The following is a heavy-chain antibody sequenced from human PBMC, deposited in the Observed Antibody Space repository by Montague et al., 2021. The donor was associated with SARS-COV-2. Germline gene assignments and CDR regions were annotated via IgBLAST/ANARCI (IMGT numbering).Heavy chain of an antibody. J-gene: IGHJ3*02. CDR2: IDWDDDK. V-gene: IGHV2-70*04. CDR1: GFSLSTSGMR. D-gene: IGHD3-9*01. CDR3: ARSYYDILTNYYDAFDI. Sequence: PALVKPTKTLTLTCTLSGFSLSTSGMRASWIRQPPGKALEWLARIDWDDDKFYSTSLKTRLTISKDTSKNQVVLTMTNMDPVDTATYYCARSYYDILTNYYDAFDIWDQGTMVTVSS.